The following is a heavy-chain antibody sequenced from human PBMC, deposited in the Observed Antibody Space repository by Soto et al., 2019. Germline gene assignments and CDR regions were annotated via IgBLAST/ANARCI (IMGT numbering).Heavy chain of an antibody. Sequence: SETVSLTCAVYGGSFSGYYWNWIRQPPGKGLEWIGEINHSGSTNYNPSLKSRVTISVDTSKNQFSLKLNSMTAADTAVYYCARHNYGSGSTYFDYWGQGTLVTVSS. CDR3: ARHNYGSGSTYFDY. CDR1: GGSFSGYY. D-gene: IGHD3-10*01. CDR2: INHSGST. J-gene: IGHJ4*02. V-gene: IGHV4-34*01.